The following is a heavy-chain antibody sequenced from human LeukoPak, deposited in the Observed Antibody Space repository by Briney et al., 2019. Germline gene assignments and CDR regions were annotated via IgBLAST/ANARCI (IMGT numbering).Heavy chain of an antibody. J-gene: IGHJ5*02. Sequence: GGSLILSCAASGFTFSSYAMSWVRQAPGKGLEWVSAISGSGGSTYYADSVKGRFTISRDNSKNTPYLQMNSLRAEDTAVYYCAKEEELEPINWFDPWGQGTLVTVSS. CDR2: ISGSGGST. CDR3: AKEEELEPINWFDP. CDR1: GFTFSSYA. V-gene: IGHV3-23*01. D-gene: IGHD1-1*01.